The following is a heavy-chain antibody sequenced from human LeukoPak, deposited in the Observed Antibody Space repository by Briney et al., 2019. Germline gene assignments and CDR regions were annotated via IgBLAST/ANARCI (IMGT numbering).Heavy chain of an antibody. Sequence: GGSLRLSCAASGFNFGTYWMSWVRQAPEKGLEWVATIKEDGSEKYYVDSVKGRFTISRDNAKKSLHLQMNSLRAEDTAVYYCARVGVTRCYYYYMDVWGKGTTVTVSS. D-gene: IGHD3-10*01. CDR1: GFNFGTYW. CDR2: IKEDGSEK. V-gene: IGHV3-7*01. J-gene: IGHJ6*03. CDR3: ARVGVTRCYYYYMDV.